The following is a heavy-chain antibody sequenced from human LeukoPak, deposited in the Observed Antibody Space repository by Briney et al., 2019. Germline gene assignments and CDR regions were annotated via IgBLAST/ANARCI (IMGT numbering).Heavy chain of an antibody. Sequence: GGSLRLPCAASGFPFSSYAMNWVRQAPGKGLEWVSAISGSGASTYYADSVKDRFTLSRDDSKNTLYLQMNSLRAEGTAVYYCAKSRSSSSTSCYNYWGQGTLVTVSS. CDR1: GFPFSSYA. D-gene: IGHD2-2*02. CDR3: AKSRSSSSTSCYNY. V-gene: IGHV3-23*01. CDR2: ISGSGAST. J-gene: IGHJ4*02.